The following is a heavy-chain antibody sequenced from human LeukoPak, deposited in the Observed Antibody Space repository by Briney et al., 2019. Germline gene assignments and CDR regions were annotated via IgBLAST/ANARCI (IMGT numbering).Heavy chain of an antibody. D-gene: IGHD3-9*01. Sequence: GGSLRLSCAASGFTFNNYAMNWVRQAPGKGLEWVSGIIGGGGYTYYADSVKGRFTISRDNSKNTLHLQMNSLRAEDTAVYYCARAPPYDLLTGYFDYWGQGTLVTVSS. CDR2: IIGGGGYT. V-gene: IGHV3-23*01. J-gene: IGHJ4*02. CDR3: ARAPPYDLLTGYFDY. CDR1: GFTFNNYA.